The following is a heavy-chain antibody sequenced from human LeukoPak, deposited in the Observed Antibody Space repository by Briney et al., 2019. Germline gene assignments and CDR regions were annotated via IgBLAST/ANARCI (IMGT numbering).Heavy chain of an antibody. CDR3: ARGPTYSSSWGGYHYYYYMDV. Sequence: VASVKVSCKASGYTFSGYYIHWVRHAPGQGLEWMGWIKPNSGGTNYAQKFQGRVTMTRDTSISTAYMELSRLRSDDTAVYYCARGPTYSSSWGGYHYYYYMDVWGKGTTVTVSS. V-gene: IGHV1-2*02. D-gene: IGHD6-13*01. J-gene: IGHJ6*03. CDR1: GYTFSGYY. CDR2: IKPNSGGT.